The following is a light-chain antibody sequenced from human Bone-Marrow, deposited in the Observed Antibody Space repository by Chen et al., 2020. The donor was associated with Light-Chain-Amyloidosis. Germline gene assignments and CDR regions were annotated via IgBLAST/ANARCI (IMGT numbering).Light chain of an antibody. Sequence: NFMLTQPHSVSESPGKTVIISCTRTSGSIATNYVQGYQQRPGSSPTTVIYEDDQRPSGVPDRLSCSLDKSSNSAPLTSSGLKTEDEADYYCQSYQGSSQGVFGGGTKLTVL. CDR1: SGSIATNY. CDR3: QSYQGSSQGV. J-gene: IGLJ3*02. V-gene: IGLV6-57*01. CDR2: EDD.